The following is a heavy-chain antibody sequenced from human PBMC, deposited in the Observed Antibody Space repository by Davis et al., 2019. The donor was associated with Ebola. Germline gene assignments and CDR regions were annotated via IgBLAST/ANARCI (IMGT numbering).Heavy chain of an antibody. V-gene: IGHV5-10-1*01. CDR1: GYSFTSYW. Sequence: GESLKISCKGSGYSFTSYWISWVRQMPGKGLEWMGRIDPSDSYTNYSPSFQGHVTISADKSISTAYLQWSSLKASDTAMYYCASHIYYYYGMDVWGQGTTVTVSS. CDR2: IDPSDSYT. CDR3: ASHIYYYYGMDV. J-gene: IGHJ6*02.